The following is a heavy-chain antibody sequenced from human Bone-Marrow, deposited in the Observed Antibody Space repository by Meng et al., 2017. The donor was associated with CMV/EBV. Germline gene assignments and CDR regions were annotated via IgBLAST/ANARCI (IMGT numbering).Heavy chain of an antibody. CDR2: ISGSGGAT. Sequence: GGSLRLSCAASGFTFSAYAMNWVRQAPGKGLEWVSTISGSGGATYFADSVKGRFTISRDNSKSTLYLQMNSLRAEDTAVYYCAKDVKGRSPDAFDIWGQGTWVTGSS. V-gene: IGHV3-23*01. CDR1: GFTFSAYA. CDR3: AKDVKGRSPDAFDI. J-gene: IGHJ3*02.